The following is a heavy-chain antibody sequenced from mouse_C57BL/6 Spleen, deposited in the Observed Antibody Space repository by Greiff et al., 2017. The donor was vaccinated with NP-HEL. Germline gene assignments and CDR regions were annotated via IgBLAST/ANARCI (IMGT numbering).Heavy chain of an antibody. CDR3: ARETSNFAWFAY. J-gene: IGHJ3*01. D-gene: IGHD2-5*01. CDR1: GFTFSSYG. V-gene: IGHV5-6*01. Sequence: EVQLVESGGDLVKPGGSLKLSCAASGFTFSSYGMSWVRQTPDKRLEWVATISSGGSYTYYPDSVKGRFTISRDNAKNTLYLQMSSLKSEDTAMYYCARETSNFAWFAYWGQGTLVTVSA. CDR2: ISSGGSYT.